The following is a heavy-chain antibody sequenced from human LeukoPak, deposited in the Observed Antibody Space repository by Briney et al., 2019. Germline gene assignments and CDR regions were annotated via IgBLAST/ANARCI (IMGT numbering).Heavy chain of an antibody. D-gene: IGHD2-2*01. V-gene: IGHV1-2*02. CDR2: INPNSGGT. CDR3: ARDLRVVVPTSATVDY. CDR1: GYTFTGYY. Sequence: ASVKVSCKASGYTFTGYYMHWVRQAPGQGLEWMGWINPNSGGTNYAQKLQGRVTMTTDTSTSTAYMELRSLRSDDTAVYYCARDLRVVVPTSATVDYWGQGTLVTVSS. J-gene: IGHJ4*02.